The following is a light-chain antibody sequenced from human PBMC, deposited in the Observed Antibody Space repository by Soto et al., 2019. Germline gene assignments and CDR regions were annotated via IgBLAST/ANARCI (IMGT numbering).Light chain of an antibody. J-gene: IGKJ5*01. CDR3: QQYGSSPLIT. Sequence: EIVLTQSPGTLSLSPGERATLSCRASQSVSSSYLAWYQQKPGQHPSLLIYGATSRANGIPDRFSGSGSGTDFTLTISSLEPEDLAVYYCQQYGSSPLITFGQGTRLEIK. V-gene: IGKV3-20*01. CDR2: GAT. CDR1: QSVSSSY.